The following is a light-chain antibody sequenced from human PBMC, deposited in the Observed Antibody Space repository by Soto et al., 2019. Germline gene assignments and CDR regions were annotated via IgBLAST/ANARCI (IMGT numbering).Light chain of an antibody. CDR1: QSVSRD. Sequence: EIVLTQSPATLSVSPGERATLSCRASQSVSRDLAWYQQKPGQAPRLLIYGASTRAPSIPARFSGSGSGTDFTLTISRLEPEDFAVYYCRQYGRSLGSAFGGGTKVDIK. J-gene: IGKJ4*01. CDR3: RQYGRSLGSA. V-gene: IGKV3-15*01. CDR2: GAS.